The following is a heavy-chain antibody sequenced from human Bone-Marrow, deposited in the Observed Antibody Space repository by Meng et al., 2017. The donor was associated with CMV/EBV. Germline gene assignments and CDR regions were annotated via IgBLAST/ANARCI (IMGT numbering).Heavy chain of an antibody. V-gene: IGHV3-9*01. D-gene: IGHD5-12*01. CDR2: ISWNSGSI. CDR3: AKAKGSGYEFRLNQHFDY. CDR1: GFTFDDYA. Sequence: SLTISCAASGFTFDDYAMLWVRQAPGKGLEWVSGISWNSGSIGYADSVKGRFTISRDNAKNSLYLQMNSLRAEVTALYYCAKAKGSGYEFRLNQHFDYWGQGTLVTVSS. J-gene: IGHJ4*02.